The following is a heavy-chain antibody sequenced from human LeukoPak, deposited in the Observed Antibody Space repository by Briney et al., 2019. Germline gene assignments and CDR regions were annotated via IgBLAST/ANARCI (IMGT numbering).Heavy chain of an antibody. CDR3: AKDGRQRKTYFYGSGSVNAFDI. CDR1: GFTFSSYW. V-gene: IGHV3-30*02. CDR2: IRYDGSNK. Sequence: GSLRLSCAASGFTFSSYWMSWVRQAPGKGLEWVAFIRYDGSNKYYGDSVKGRFTISRDNSKNTLYLQMNSLRVEDTAVYYCAKDGRQRKTYFYGSGSVNAFDIWGQGTTVTVSS. D-gene: IGHD3-10*01. J-gene: IGHJ3*02.